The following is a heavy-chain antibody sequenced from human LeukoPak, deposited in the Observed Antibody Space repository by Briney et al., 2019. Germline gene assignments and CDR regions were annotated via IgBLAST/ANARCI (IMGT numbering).Heavy chain of an antibody. V-gene: IGHV3-23*01. D-gene: IGHD3-3*01. J-gene: IGHJ6*02. CDR3: AKEGYSTYYDFWSGYYDYYYYGMAV. CDR2: ISGSGGST. Sequence: GGSLRISCAASGFTFSSYAMSWVRQAPGKGLEWVSAISGSGGSTYYADSVKGRFTISRDNSKNTLYLQMNSLRAEDTAVYYCAKEGYSTYYDFWSGYYDYYYYGMAVWGQGTTVTVSS. CDR1: GFTFSSYA.